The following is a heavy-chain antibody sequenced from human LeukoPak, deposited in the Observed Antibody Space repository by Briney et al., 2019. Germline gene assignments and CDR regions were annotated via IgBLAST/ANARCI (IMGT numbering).Heavy chain of an antibody. CDR3: ARVGSGWYHYFDY. CDR2: IYYSGST. CDR1: GSSISSYY. J-gene: IGHJ4*02. Sequence: SETLSLTCTVSGSSISSYYWSWIRQPPGKGLEWIGYIYYSGSTNYNPSLKGRVTISVDTSKNQFSLKLSSVTAADTAVYYCARVGSGWYHYFDYWGQGTLVTVSS. V-gene: IGHV4-59*01. D-gene: IGHD6-19*01.